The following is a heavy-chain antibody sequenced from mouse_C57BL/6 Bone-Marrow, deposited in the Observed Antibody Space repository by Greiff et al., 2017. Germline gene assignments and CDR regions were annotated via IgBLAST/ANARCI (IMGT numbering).Heavy chain of an antibody. J-gene: IGHJ1*03. D-gene: IGHD1-1*01. Sequence: VQLQQPGAELVKPGASVKMSCKASGYTFTSYWITWVKQRPGQGLEWIGDIYPGSGSTNYNEKLKSKATLTVDTSSSTAYMQLSSLTSEDSAVYYCARDYYGSSPSYWYFDVWGTGTTVTVSS. V-gene: IGHV1-55*01. CDR3: ARDYYGSSPSYWYFDV. CDR2: IYPGSGST. CDR1: GYTFTSYW.